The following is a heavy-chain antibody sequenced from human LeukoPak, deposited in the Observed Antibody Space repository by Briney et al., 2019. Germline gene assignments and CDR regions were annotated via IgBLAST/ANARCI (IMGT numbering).Heavy chain of an antibody. CDR2: IYYSGST. D-gene: IGHD6-13*01. V-gene: IGHV4-61*01. CDR1: GGSISSGNYY. Sequence: SETLSLTCNVSGGSISSGNYYWSWIRQPPGKGLEWIGYIYYSGSTNYNPSLKSRVTISVDTSKNQFSLKLSSVTAADTAVYYCAREARRDSSSWHRAEYFQHWGQGTLVTVSS. CDR3: AREARRDSSSWHRAEYFQH. J-gene: IGHJ1*01.